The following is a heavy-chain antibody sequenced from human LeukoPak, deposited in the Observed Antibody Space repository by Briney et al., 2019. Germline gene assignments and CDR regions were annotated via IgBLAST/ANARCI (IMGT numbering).Heavy chain of an antibody. CDR2: ISGSGAST. V-gene: IGHV3-23*01. D-gene: IGHD6-19*01. Sequence: PGGSLRLSCLTSGFTLSTNAMSWVRQAPGKGLEWISGISGSGASTYYADSVKGRFTISRDNSKNTLYLQMNSLRAEDTAVYYCARVAVAGTSSKYFFDYWGQGTLVTVSS. CDR1: GFTLSTNA. J-gene: IGHJ4*02. CDR3: ARVAVAGTSSKYFFDY.